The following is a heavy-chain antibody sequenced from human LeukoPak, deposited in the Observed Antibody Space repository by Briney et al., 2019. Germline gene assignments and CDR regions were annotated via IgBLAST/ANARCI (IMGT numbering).Heavy chain of an antibody. CDR2: IYSGGST. Sequence: PGGSLRLSCAASGFTVSSNYMSWVRQAPGKGLEWVSVIYSGGSTYYADSVKGRFTISRDNSKNTLYLQMNSLRAEDTAVYYCAGSHYGDHFDYWGQGTLVTVSS. J-gene: IGHJ4*02. CDR3: AGSHYGDHFDY. D-gene: IGHD4-17*01. V-gene: IGHV3-53*01. CDR1: GFTVSSNY.